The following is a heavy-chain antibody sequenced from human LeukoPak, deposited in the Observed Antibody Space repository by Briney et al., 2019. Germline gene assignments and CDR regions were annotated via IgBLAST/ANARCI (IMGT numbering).Heavy chain of an antibody. CDR2: ISSSSGTI. Sequence: QPGGSLRLSCAASGFTFSSYSMNWVRQAPGKGLEWVSYISSSSGTIYYADSVKGRFTISRDNAKSSLYLQMNSLRDEDTAVYYCARDYCTNGVCFDYWGQGTLVTVSS. J-gene: IGHJ4*02. CDR1: GFTFSSYS. V-gene: IGHV3-48*02. CDR3: ARDYCTNGVCFDY. D-gene: IGHD2-8*01.